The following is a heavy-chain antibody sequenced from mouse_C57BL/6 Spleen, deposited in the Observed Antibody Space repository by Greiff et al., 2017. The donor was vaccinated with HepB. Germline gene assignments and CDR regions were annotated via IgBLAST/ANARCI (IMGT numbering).Heavy chain of an antibody. CDR1: GYTFTDYN. D-gene: IGHD1-1*01. CDR2: INPNNGGT. J-gene: IGHJ1*03. Sequence: EVQLQQSGPELVKPGASVKIPCKASGYTFTDYNMDWVKQSHGKSLEWIGDINPNNGGTIYNQKFKGKATLTVDKSSSTAYMELRSLTSEDTAVYYCARGDTTVVAHWYFDVWGTGTTVTVSS. V-gene: IGHV1-18*01. CDR3: ARGDTTVVAHWYFDV.